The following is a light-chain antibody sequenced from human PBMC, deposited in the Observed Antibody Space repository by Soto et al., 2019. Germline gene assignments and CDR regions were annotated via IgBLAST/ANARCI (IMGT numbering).Light chain of an antibody. J-gene: IGLJ1*01. Sequence: QSVLTQPASVSGSPGQSITISCIGTSSDVGYYDYVSWYQQHPGKAPKLMIYEVSNRPSGISNRFSGSKSGNTASLTISGLQAEDEADYHCSSYTRSNTFPYVFGTGTKLTVL. CDR3: SSYTRSNTFPYV. CDR2: EVS. V-gene: IGLV2-14*01. CDR1: SSDVGYYDY.